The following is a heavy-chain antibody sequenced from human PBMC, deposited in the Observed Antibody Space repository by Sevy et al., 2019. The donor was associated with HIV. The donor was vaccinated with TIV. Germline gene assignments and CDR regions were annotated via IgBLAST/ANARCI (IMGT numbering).Heavy chain of an antibody. Sequence: ASVKVSCKASGYTFTSYGISWVRQAPGQGLEWMGWISAYNGNTNYAQKLQGRVTMTTDTSTSTAYMELRSLRSDDTXXXXXXXXXXXXXXXXXXXXXXXXKWYGMDVWGQGTTVTVSS. CDR3: XXXXXXXXXXXXXXXXXXXKWYGMDV. V-gene: IGHV1-18*01. CDR2: ISAYNGNT. CDR1: GYTFTSYG. D-gene: IGHD2-8*01. J-gene: IGHJ6*02.